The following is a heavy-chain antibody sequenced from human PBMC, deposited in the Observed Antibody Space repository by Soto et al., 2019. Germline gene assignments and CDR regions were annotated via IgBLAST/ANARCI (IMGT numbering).Heavy chain of an antibody. D-gene: IGHD2-8*02. V-gene: IGHV5-51*01. Sequence: EVQLVPSGAEVKKPGESLKISCNGSGYSFTFYWIGWVRQMPGKGLEWMGIFYPGDSDTRYSPSFQGQVTFSADKSISTAYLQWSSLKASDTAMYYCARHLVDDAFDIWGQGTMVTVSS. CDR3: ARHLVDDAFDI. J-gene: IGHJ3*02. CDR2: FYPGDSDT. CDR1: GYSFTFYW.